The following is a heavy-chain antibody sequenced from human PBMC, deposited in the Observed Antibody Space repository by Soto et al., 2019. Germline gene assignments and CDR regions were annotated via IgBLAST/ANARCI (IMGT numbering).Heavy chain of an antibody. CDR2: ISSSSSYI. CDR3: ARLTSYDSSGYDCY. V-gene: IGHV3-21*01. CDR1: GFTFSSYS. J-gene: IGHJ4*02. D-gene: IGHD3-22*01. Sequence: EVQLVESGGGLVKPGGSPRLSCAASGFTFSSYSMNWFRPAPGKGLEWVSSISSSSSYIYYADSVKGRFTISRDNAKNSLYLQMSSLRAEDTAVYYCARLTSYDSSGYDCYWGQGTLGTVSS.